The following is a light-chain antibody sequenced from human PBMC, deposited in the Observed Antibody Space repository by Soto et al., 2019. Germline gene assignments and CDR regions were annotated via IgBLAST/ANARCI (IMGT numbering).Light chain of an antibody. J-gene: IGKJ4*01. CDR2: DAY. CDR1: QTVRNNY. CDR3: KKFSSYQIN. Sequence: EFLLPQSPGTLSLAPVESAPLSCISSQTVRNNYLAWYKQKPGQAPRLLIYDAYSRATGIQDRFSGGGSGKDFTITIRRLENEDFEVYYCKKFSSYQINCGGGTKG. V-gene: IGKV3-20*01.